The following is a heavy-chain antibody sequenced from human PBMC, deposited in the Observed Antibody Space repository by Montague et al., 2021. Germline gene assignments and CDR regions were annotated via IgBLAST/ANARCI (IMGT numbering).Heavy chain of an antibody. CDR1: GGSIINSH. D-gene: IGHD3-10*01. CDR2: MSYSGST. Sequence: SETLSLTCTVSGGSIINSHWSWVRQPPGKGLEWIGCMSYSGSTSYNPSLKSRVTMSVDTSTNQFSLKLSSVTAADTAVYYCANHDYHISGTSYRAFDAWGQGTLVTVSP. V-gene: IGHV4-59*12. J-gene: IGHJ5*02. CDR3: ANHDYHISGTSYRAFDA.